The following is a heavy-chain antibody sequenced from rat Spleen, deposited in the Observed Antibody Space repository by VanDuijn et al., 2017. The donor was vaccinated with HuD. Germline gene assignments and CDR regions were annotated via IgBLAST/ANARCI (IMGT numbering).Heavy chain of an antibody. D-gene: IGHD1-1*01. CDR1: GFTFSNYG. J-gene: IGHJ3*01. CDR2: ISPSGVGT. Sequence: EVELVESGGGLVQPGRSMKLSCAASGFTFSNYGMHWIRQAPTKGLEWVASISPSGVGTSFRDSVKGRFTLSRYNAKSTLYLQMDSLRSEDTATYYCVRPAGTVVPNWFVYWGQGSLVTVSS. V-gene: IGHV5-19*01. CDR3: VRPAGTVVPNWFVY.